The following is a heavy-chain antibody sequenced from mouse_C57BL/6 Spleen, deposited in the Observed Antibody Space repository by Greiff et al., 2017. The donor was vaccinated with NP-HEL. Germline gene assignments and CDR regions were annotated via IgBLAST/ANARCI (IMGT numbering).Heavy chain of an antibody. J-gene: IGHJ3*01. CDR2: IDPSDSET. CDR3: ARTNGYDGAWFAY. V-gene: IGHV1-52*01. Sequence: HVQLQQPGAELVRPGSSVKLSCKASGYTFTSYWMHWVKQRPIQGLEWIGNIDPSDSETHYNQKFKDKATLTVDKSSSTAYMQLSSLTSEDSAVYYCARTNGYDGAWFAYWGQGTLVTVSA. CDR1: GYTFTSYW. D-gene: IGHD2-2*01.